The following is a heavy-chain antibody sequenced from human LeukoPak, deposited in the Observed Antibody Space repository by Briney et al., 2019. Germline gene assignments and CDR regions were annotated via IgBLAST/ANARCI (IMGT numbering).Heavy chain of an antibody. Sequence: PGGSLRLSCAASGFTFSSYAMSWVRQAPGKGLEWVSAISGSGGSTYYADSVKGRFTVSRDNSKNTLYLQMNSLRAEDTAVYYCAKTVVRGGYYDSSGYFDYWGQGTLVTVSS. CDR1: GFTFSSYA. CDR2: ISGSGGST. J-gene: IGHJ4*02. D-gene: IGHD3-22*01. V-gene: IGHV3-23*01. CDR3: AKTVVRGGYYDSSGYFDY.